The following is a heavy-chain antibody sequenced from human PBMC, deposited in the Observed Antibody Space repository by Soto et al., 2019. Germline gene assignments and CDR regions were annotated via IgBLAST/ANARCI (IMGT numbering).Heavy chain of an antibody. CDR3: ARGDDFWSGYYLY. D-gene: IGHD3-3*01. CDR1: GFTFSSYS. V-gene: IGHV3-21*01. J-gene: IGHJ4*02. Sequence: GGSLRLSGAASGFTFSSYSMNWVRQAPGKGLEWVSSISSSSSYIYYADSVKGRFTISRDNAKNSLYLQMNSLRAEDTAVYYCARGDDFWSGYYLYWGQGTLVTVS. CDR2: ISSSSSYI.